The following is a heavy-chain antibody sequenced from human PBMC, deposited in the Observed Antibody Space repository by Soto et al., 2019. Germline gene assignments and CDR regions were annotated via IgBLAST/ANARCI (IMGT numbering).Heavy chain of an antibody. CDR2: ISSSSSYI. CDR3: ARGLSYYDFWSGYYQQKYYFDY. CDR1: GFTFSSYS. D-gene: IGHD3-3*01. J-gene: IGHJ4*02. Sequence: GGSLRLSCAASGFTFSSYSMNWVRQAPGKGLEWVSSISSSSSYIYYADSVKGRFTISRDNAKNSLYLQMNSLRAEDTAVYYCARGLSYYDFWSGYYQQKYYFDYWGQGTLVTVSS. V-gene: IGHV3-21*01.